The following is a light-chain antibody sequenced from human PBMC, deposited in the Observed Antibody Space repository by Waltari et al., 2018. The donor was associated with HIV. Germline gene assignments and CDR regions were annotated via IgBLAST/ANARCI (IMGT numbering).Light chain of an antibody. Sequence: SYGMTQATSVSVSPGQTAKITCSRGSLPNKVSSWYRQRPGQAHILLIYKDIERPSGIPDRISGSRSGTTVTLTINGVQAEDEADYYCQSTDDDGIWVFGGGTKLTVL. V-gene: IGLV3-25*03. J-gene: IGLJ3*02. CDR2: KDI. CDR3: QSTDDDGIWV. CDR1: SLPNKV.